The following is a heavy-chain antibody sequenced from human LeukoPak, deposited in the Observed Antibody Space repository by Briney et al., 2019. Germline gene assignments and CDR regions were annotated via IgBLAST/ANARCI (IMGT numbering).Heavy chain of an antibody. CDR1: GGSISSYY. D-gene: IGHD2-15*01. CDR2: IYYRGST. Sequence: SETLSLTCTVSGGSISSYYWSWIRQAPGKGLEWIGFIYYRGSTNYNPSLKSRVTISVDTSKNQFSLNLRSVTAADTAVYYCARGGKAAVRFDLWGRGTLVTVSS. V-gene: IGHV4-59*08. CDR3: ARGGKAAVRFDL. J-gene: IGHJ2*01.